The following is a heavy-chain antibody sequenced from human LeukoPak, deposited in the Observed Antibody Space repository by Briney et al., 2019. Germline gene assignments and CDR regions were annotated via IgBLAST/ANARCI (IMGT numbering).Heavy chain of an antibody. V-gene: IGHV3-9*01. D-gene: IGHD7-27*01. Sequence: PGGSLRLSCAASGFTFDDYAMHWVRQAPGKGLEWVSGISWNSGSIGYADSVKGRFTISRDNAKNSLYLQMNSLRAEDTAVYYCARDPNWDPSAPHFDLWGRGTLVTVSS. CDR2: ISWNSGSI. CDR3: ARDPNWDPSAPHFDL. J-gene: IGHJ2*01. CDR1: GFTFDDYA.